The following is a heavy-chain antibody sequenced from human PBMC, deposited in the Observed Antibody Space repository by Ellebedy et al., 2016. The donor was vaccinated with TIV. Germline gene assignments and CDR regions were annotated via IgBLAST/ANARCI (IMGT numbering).Heavy chain of an antibody. D-gene: IGHD2-2*01. V-gene: IGHV3-9*01. CDR1: GFTFDDYA. J-gene: IGHJ5*01. CDR3: ARAVQSSTSFDS. CDR2: ISWNSGSI. Sequence: SLKISXAASGFTFDDYAMHWVRQAPGKGLEWVSGISWNSGSIGYADSVKGRFTISRDNAKNSLYLQMNSLRAEDTAVYYCARAVQSSTSFDSWGQGTLVTVSS.